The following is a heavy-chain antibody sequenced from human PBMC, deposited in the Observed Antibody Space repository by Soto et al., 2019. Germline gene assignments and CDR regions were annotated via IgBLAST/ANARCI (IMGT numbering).Heavy chain of an antibody. D-gene: IGHD3-22*01. CDR1: AFTFNNYA. J-gene: IGHJ4*02. CDR3: AKSRYSDSSGDFYDY. CDR2: IGGSGLTT. V-gene: IGHV3-23*01. Sequence: EVQLLESGGGLVQPGGSLSLSCAASAFTFNNYAMSWVRQAPGKGLEWGSGIGGSGLTTYYADSVKGRFTISRDNYNNTLFLQMNSLRAEDTAVYYCAKSRYSDSSGDFYDYWGQGTLVTGSS.